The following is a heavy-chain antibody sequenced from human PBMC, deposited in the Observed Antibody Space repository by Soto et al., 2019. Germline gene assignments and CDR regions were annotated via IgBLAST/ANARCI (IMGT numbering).Heavy chain of an antibody. Sequence: GGSLRLSCEASGFTFSSYAMSWVRQAPGKGLEWVSAISGSGGSTYYADSVKGRFTISRDNSKNTLYLQMNSLRAEDTAVYYCAKGRYFDWLSFHYYYGMDVWGQGTTVTVSS. J-gene: IGHJ6*02. CDR1: GFTFSSYA. CDR3: AKGRYFDWLSFHYYYGMDV. CDR2: ISGSGGST. D-gene: IGHD3-9*01. V-gene: IGHV3-23*01.